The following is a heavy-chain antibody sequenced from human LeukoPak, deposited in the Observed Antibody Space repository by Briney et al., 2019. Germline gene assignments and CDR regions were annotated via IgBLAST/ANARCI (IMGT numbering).Heavy chain of an antibody. J-gene: IGHJ4*02. CDR2: INHSGST. Sequence: SETLSLTCAVYGGSFSGYYWSWIRQPPGKGLEWIGEINHSGSTNYNPSLESRVTISIDTSKNQFSLKLRSVTAADTAVYYCARDQAYCGGDCYFDFWGQGTLVTVSS. V-gene: IGHV4-34*01. CDR3: ARDQAYCGGDCYFDF. CDR1: GGSFSGYY. D-gene: IGHD2-21*02.